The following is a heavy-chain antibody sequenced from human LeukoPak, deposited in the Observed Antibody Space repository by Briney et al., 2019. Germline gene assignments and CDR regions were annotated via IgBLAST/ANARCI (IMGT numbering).Heavy chain of an antibody. V-gene: IGHV4-59*01. J-gene: IGHJ3*02. CDR2: IYYRGST. D-gene: IGHD3-22*01. CDR3: ARDSSGSKVAFDI. CDR1: GGSISSYY. Sequence: PSETLSLTCTVSGGSISSYYWSWIRQTPGKGLEWIGYIYYRGSTNYNPSLKSRVTISVDTSKNQFSLKLSSVTAADTAVYYCARDSSGSKVAFDIWGQGTMVTVSS.